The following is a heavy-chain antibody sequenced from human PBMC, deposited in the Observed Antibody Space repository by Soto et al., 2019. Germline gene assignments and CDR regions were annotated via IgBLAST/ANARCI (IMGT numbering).Heavy chain of an antibody. CDR2: IIPILGIA. CDR3: AREGSLGDPIVYFDYYYMDV. V-gene: IGHV1-69*08. CDR1: GGTFSSYT. D-gene: IGHD2-21*02. Sequence: QVQLVQSGAEVKKPGSSVKVSCKASGGTFSSYTISWVRQAPGQGLEWMGRIIPILGIANYAQKFQGRVTIPANKSTSTAYMELSSLRSEDTAVYYCAREGSLGDPIVYFDYYYMDVGGKGTTVTVSS. J-gene: IGHJ6*03.